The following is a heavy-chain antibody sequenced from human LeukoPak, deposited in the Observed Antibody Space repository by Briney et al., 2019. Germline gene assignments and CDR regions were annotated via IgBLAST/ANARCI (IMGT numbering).Heavy chain of an antibody. CDR2: INPNSGGT. Sequence: ASVKVSCKASGYTFTGYYMHWVRQAPGQGLEWMGWINPNSGGTNYAQKFQGRVTMTRDTSISTAYMELSRLRSDDTAVYYCARDTYYYGSGSYYNGHYYYMDVWGKGTTVTISS. J-gene: IGHJ6*03. CDR3: ARDTYYYGSGSYYNGHYYYMDV. CDR1: GYTFTGYY. D-gene: IGHD3-10*01. V-gene: IGHV1-2*02.